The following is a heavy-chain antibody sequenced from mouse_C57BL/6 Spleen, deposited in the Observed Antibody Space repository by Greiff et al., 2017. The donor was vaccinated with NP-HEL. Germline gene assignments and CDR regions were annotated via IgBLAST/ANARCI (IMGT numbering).Heavy chain of an antibody. J-gene: IGHJ4*01. V-gene: IGHV1-62-2*01. D-gene: IGHD2-4*01. Sequence: VKLQESGAELVKPGASVKLSCKASGYTFTEYTIHWVKQRSGQGLEWIGWFYPGSGSIKYNEKFKDKATLTADKSSSTVYMELSRLTSEDSAVYFCARHEKDYDYDFYYAMDYWGQGTSVTVSS. CDR2: FYPGSGSI. CDR1: GYTFTEYT. CDR3: ARHEKDYDYDFYYAMDY.